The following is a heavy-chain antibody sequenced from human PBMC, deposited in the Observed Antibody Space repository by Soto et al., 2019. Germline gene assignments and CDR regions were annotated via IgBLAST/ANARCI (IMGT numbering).Heavy chain of an antibody. D-gene: IGHD6-6*01. CDR1: GYSFTAYS. CDR3: AREEYSSSSGY. V-gene: IGHV1-2*02. J-gene: IGHJ4*02. Sequence: GASAEVSCKASGYSFTAYSMHWVRQAPGQGLEWMGVVNPSGGSTNYAQKFQGRVTMTRDTSISTAYMELSRLRSDDTAVYYCAREEYSSSSGYWGQGTLVTSPQ. CDR2: VNPSGGST.